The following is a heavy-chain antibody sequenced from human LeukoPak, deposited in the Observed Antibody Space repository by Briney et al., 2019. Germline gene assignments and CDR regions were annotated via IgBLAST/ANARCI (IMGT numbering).Heavy chain of an antibody. CDR2: IKSDGSSV. CDR3: VRDGVGAPPFDY. Sequence: GGSLRLSCAASGFTFSSHWMHWVRQTPGKGLVWVSRIKSDGSSVDYADSVKGRFTISRDNVKNTLYLQMNSLRAEDMAVYYCVRDGVGAPPFDYWGQGALVTVSS. D-gene: IGHD1-26*01. J-gene: IGHJ4*02. CDR1: GFTFSSHW. V-gene: IGHV3-74*01.